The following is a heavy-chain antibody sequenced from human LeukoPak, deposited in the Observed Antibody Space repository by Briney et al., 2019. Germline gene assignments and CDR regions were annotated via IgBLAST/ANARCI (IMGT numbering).Heavy chain of an antibody. CDR3: ARAAVVPAAGYYYYYYGMDV. V-gene: IGHV1-3*01. Sequence: ASVKVSCKASGYTFTSYAMHWVRQAPGQRLEWMGWINAGNGNTKYSQKFQGRVTITRDTSASTAYMELSSLRSEDTAVYYCARAAVVPAAGYYYYYYGMDVWGKGTRSPSPQ. D-gene: IGHD2-2*01. J-gene: IGHJ6*04. CDR2: INAGNGNT. CDR1: GYTFTSYA.